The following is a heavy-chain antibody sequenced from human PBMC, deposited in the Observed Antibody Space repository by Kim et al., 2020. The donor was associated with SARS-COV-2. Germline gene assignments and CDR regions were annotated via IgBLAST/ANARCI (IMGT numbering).Heavy chain of an antibody. CDR3: AKALAVAGSVAHGKYYYYGMDV. V-gene: IGHV3-23*01. J-gene: IGHJ6*02. D-gene: IGHD6-19*01. CDR1: GFTFSSYA. CDR2: ISGSGGST. Sequence: GGSLRLSCAASGFTFSSYAMSWVRQAPGKGLEWVSAISGSGGSTYYADSVKGRFTISRDNSKNTLYLQMNSLRAEDTAVYYCAKALAVAGSVAHGKYYYYGMDVWGQGTTVTVSS.